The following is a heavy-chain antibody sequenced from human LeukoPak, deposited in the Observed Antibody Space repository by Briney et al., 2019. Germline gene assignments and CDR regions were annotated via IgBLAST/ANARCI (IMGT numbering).Heavy chain of an antibody. CDR2: INHSGST. J-gene: IGHJ4*02. V-gene: IGHV4-34*01. CDR3: ARSGLGCSSTSCYNKGLRPSDY. D-gene: IGHD2-2*02. CDR1: GGSFSGYY. Sequence: SETLSLTCAVYGGSFSGYYWRWIRQPPGKGLEWIGEINHSGSTNYNPSLKSRVTISVDTSKNQFSLKLSSVTAADTAVYYCARSGLGCSSTSCYNKGLRPSDYWGQGTLVTVSS.